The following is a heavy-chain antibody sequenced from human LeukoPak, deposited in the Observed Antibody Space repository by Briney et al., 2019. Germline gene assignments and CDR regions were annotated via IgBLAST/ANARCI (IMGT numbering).Heavy chain of an antibody. CDR3: ARASGYSSSPFDY. V-gene: IGHV4-30-2*01. CDR1: GGSISSGGYS. Sequence: SQTLSLTCAVSGGSISSGGYSWSWIRQPPGKGLEWIGYIYHSGSTYYNPSLKSRVTISVDRSKNQFSLKLSSVTAADTAVYHCARASGYSSSPFDYWGQGTLVTVSS. J-gene: IGHJ4*02. CDR2: IYHSGST. D-gene: IGHD3-3*01.